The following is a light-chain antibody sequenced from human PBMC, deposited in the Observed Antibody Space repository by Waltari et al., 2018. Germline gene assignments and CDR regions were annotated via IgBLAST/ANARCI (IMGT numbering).Light chain of an antibody. CDR3: QTWGTGIHVV. CDR2: LNSDGSH. Sequence: QLVLTQSPSASASLGASVKLTCTLRSGHSSYAIAWHPQQPEKGPRYLMKLNSDGSHSKGDGIPDRFSRSSSGAERYLTISSLQSEDEADYYCQTWGTGIHVVFGGGTKLTVL. J-gene: IGLJ2*01. V-gene: IGLV4-69*01. CDR1: SGHSSYA.